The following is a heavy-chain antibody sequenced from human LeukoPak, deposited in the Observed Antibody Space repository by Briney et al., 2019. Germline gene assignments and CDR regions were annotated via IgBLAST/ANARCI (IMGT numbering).Heavy chain of an antibody. D-gene: IGHD2-8*01. Sequence: GASVKVSCKASGGTFSSYAISWVRQAPGQGLEWMGRIIPILGVANYAQKLQGRVTMTTDTSTSTAYMELRSLRSDDTAVYYCARDRFQLYGDYMDVWGKGTTVTVSS. CDR2: IIPILGVA. V-gene: IGHV1-69*04. J-gene: IGHJ6*03. CDR3: ARDRFQLYGDYMDV. CDR1: GGTFSSYA.